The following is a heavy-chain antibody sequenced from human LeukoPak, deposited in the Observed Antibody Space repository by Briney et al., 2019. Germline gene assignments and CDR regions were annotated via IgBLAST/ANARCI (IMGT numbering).Heavy chain of an antibody. V-gene: IGHV4-34*01. CDR3: ARHIRITIFGVVTKTEGFDP. CDR1: GGSFSGYY. Sequence: SETLSLTCAVYGGSFSGYYWSWIRQPPGKGLEWIGEINHSGSTNYNPSLKSRVTISVDTPKNQFSLKLSSVTAADTAVYYSARHIRITIFGVVTKTEGFDPWGQGTLVTVSS. J-gene: IGHJ5*02. D-gene: IGHD3-3*01. CDR2: INHSGST.